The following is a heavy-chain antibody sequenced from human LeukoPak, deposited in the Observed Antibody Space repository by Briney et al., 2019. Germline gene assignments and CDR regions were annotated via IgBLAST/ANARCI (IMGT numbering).Heavy chain of an antibody. J-gene: IGHJ4*02. CDR3: ARVWSSGYTKDY. CDR1: GFTFSSYS. D-gene: IGHD3-22*01. Sequence: GGSLRLSCTASGFTFSSYSIDWVRQAPGKGLEWLSYISSSSSTIYYADSVKGRFTISRDNAKNSVYLQMNSLRAEDTAVYYCARVWSSGYTKDYWGQGTLVTVSS. V-gene: IGHV3-48*04. CDR2: ISSSSSTI.